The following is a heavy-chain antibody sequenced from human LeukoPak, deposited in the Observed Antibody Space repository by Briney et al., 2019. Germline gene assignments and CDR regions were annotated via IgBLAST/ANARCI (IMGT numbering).Heavy chain of an antibody. Sequence: PGGSLRLSCAVSGFTFSSYEMNWVRQAPGKGLGWVSYISSSGRTIYNADSVKGRFTISRDNAKNSLYLQMNSLRAEDTAVYYCASYYYDSSGYWVHAFDIWGQGTMVTVSS. CDR1: GFTFSSYE. CDR3: ASYYYDSSGYWVHAFDI. V-gene: IGHV3-48*03. J-gene: IGHJ3*02. CDR2: ISSSGRTI. D-gene: IGHD3-22*01.